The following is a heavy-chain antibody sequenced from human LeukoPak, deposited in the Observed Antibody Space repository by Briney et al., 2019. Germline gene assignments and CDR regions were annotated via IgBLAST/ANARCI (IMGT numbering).Heavy chain of an antibody. V-gene: IGHV1-18*01. Sequence: ASVKVSCKASSYTFTSYGISWVRQAPGQGLEWMGWISAYNGNTNYAQKLQGRVTMTTDTSTSTAYMELRSLRSDDTAVYYCARDLEYYDSSGYENFDYWGQGTLVTVSS. J-gene: IGHJ4*02. D-gene: IGHD3-22*01. CDR3: ARDLEYYDSSGYENFDY. CDR2: ISAYNGNT. CDR1: SYTFTSYG.